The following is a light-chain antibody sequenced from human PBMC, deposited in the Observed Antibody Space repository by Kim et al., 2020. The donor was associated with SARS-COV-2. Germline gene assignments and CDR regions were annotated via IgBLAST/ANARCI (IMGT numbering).Light chain of an antibody. CDR2: EDD. Sequence: TVTIACTRSSGNIDRYYAHWYQQRPSSAPINMIYEDDQNPSGVRERYSGSIDASSNSAFLTLSGLTTDNEADYYCQSDDGNDHWVFGGGTQLT. CDR3: QSDDGNDHWV. CDR1: SGNIDRYY. V-gene: IGLV6-57*03. J-gene: IGLJ3*02.